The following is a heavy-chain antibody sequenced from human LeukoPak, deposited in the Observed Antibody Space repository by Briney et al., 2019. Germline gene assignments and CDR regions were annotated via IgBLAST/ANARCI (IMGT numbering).Heavy chain of an antibody. CDR3: AREREVRGVISYGMDV. D-gene: IGHD3-10*01. J-gene: IGHJ6*02. CDR2: VYYSGGT. V-gene: IGHV4-39*02. CDR1: GGSISSIDYF. Sequence: SETLSLTCTVSGGSISSIDYFWGWIRQPPGKGLEWIGSVYYSGGTFYNPSLKNRVTISVDTSKDQFSLKLRFVTAADTAVYYCAREREVRGVISYGMDVWGQGTTVTVSS.